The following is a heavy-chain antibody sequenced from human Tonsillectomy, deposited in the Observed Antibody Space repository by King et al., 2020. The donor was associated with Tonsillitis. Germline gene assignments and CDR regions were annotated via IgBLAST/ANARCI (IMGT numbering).Heavy chain of an antibody. CDR1: GGTFSSYG. CDR3: ATVLQGIFYYYMDV. D-gene: IGHD2/OR15-2a*01. Sequence: QLVQSGAEVKKPGSSVRVSCKASGGTFSSYGISWVRQAPGQGLEWMGGINPIFGTANSAQKFQGRVTITADESTSTAYMELSSLRSEDTAVYYCATVLQGIFYYYMDVWGKGTTVTVSS. CDR2: INPIFGTA. J-gene: IGHJ6*03. V-gene: IGHV1-69*01.